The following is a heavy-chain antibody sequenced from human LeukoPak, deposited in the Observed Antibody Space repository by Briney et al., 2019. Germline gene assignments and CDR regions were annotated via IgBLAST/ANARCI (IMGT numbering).Heavy chain of an antibody. Sequence: QPGTSLRLSCAASGFTFTNYGMHWVRQAPGKGLEWVALITYDGYYKYYSDSVKGRFTISSDTSKNTLYLQMNSLRAEDTAVYYCARDPAGNYYGSETYYEYFDYWGQGTLVTVSS. J-gene: IGHJ4*02. CDR3: ARDPAGNYYGSETYYEYFDY. D-gene: IGHD3-10*01. V-gene: IGHV3-30*03. CDR2: ITYDGYYK. CDR1: GFTFTNYG.